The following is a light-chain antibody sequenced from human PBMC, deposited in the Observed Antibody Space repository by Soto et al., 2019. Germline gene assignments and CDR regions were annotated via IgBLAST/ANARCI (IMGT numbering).Light chain of an antibody. CDR2: GAS. CDR3: QQYGSSPHT. J-gene: IGKJ2*01. V-gene: IGKV3-20*01. CDR1: QSVSSSY. Sequence: EIVLTQSPGTLSLSPGERATLSCRASQSVSSSYLAWYQHKPGQAPRLLIYGASSRATGIPDRFSGSGSGTYFTLTISRLETEDFAVYYCQQYGSSPHTFGQGTKLEIK.